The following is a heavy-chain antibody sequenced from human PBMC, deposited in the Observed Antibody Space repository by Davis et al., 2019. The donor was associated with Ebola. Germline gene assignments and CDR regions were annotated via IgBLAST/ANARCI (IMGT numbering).Heavy chain of an antibody. D-gene: IGHD5-18*01. J-gene: IGHJ6*02. CDR2: IDPSDSYT. V-gene: IGHV5-10-1*01. CDR3: ERHRGTAMVRYYYGMDV. CDR1: GYRFTSYW. Sequence: PGGSLRLSCKGSGYRFTSYWIGWVRQMPGKGLEWMGRIDPSDSYTNYSPSFQGHVTISADKSISTAYLQWSSLKASDTAMYYCERHRGTAMVRYYYGMDVWGQGTTVTVSS.